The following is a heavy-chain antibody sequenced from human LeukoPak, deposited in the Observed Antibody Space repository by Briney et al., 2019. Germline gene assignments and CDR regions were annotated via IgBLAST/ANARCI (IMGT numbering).Heavy chain of an antibody. D-gene: IGHD6-13*01. CDR2: ISYDGSNK. CDR1: GFTFSSYG. J-gene: IGHJ4*02. V-gene: IGHV3-30*03. CDR3: KSGGAAPGSFDN. Sequence: GGSLRLSCAASGFTFSSYGMHWVRQAPGKGLEWVAVISYDGSNKYYADSVKGRFTISRDNSKNTLYLQMNSLRAEDTAVYYCKSGGAAPGSFDNWGQGTLVTVSP.